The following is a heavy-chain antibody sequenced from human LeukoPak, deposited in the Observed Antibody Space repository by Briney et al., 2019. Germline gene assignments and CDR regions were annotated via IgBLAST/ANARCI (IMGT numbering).Heavy chain of an antibody. CDR2: ISAYNGNT. Sequence: GASVKVSCKASGYTFTSYGISWVRQAPGQGLEWMGWISAYNGNTNYAQKLQGKVTMTTDTSTSTAYMKLRIRRSNETAPYHGAXXXXXXXXXXXXXXAHFDXXXQXTLVTVSS. V-gene: IGHV1-18*01. J-gene: IGHJ4*02. CDR1: GYTFTSYG. CDR3: AXXXXXXXXXXXXXXAHFDX.